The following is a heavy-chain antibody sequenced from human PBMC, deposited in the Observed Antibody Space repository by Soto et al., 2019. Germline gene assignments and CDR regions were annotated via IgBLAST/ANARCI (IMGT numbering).Heavy chain of an antibody. J-gene: IGHJ4*02. CDR2: ISGSGGST. CDR3: AKTGSVAARQSDY. D-gene: IGHD6-6*01. CDR1: GFTFSSYA. Sequence: EVQLLESGGGLVQPEGSLRLSCAASGFTFSSYAMSWVRQAPGKGLEWVSTISGSGGSTYYADSVKGRFTISRDNSKNTLYLQMNSLRAEDTAVYYCAKTGSVAARQSDYWGQGTLVAVSS. V-gene: IGHV3-23*01.